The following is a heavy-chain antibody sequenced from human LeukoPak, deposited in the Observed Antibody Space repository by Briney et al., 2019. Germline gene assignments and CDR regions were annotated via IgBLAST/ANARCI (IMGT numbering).Heavy chain of an antibody. CDR3: AKPPSSSSPYYYYYYMDV. V-gene: IGHV3-30*02. Sequence: PGGSLRLSCAASGFTFNNYGMNWVRQAPGKGLEWVAFIRYDGSNKYYADSVKGRFTISRDNSKKTLYLQMNSLRAEDTAVYYCAKPPSSSSPYYYYYYMDVWGKGTTVTVSS. CDR1: GFTFNNYG. D-gene: IGHD6-6*01. J-gene: IGHJ6*03. CDR2: IRYDGSNK.